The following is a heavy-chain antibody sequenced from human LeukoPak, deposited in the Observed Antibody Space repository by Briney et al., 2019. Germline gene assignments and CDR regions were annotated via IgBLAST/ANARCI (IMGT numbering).Heavy chain of an antibody. CDR3: APSSYSSSWFYFDY. Sequence: VASVKVSCKASGYTFTGYSMHWVRQDPGQGLEWMGWINPNSGGTNYAQKFQGRVTMTRDTSISTAYMELSRLRSDDTAVYYCAPSSYSSSWFYFDYWGQGTLVTVSS. V-gene: IGHV1-2*02. CDR1: GYTFTGYS. J-gene: IGHJ4*02. D-gene: IGHD6-13*01. CDR2: INPNSGGT.